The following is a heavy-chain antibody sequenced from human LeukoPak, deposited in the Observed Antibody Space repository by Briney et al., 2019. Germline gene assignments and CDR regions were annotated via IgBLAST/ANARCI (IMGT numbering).Heavy chain of an antibody. J-gene: IGHJ4*02. V-gene: IGHV4-39*07. D-gene: IGHD6-6*01. CDR1: GGSISSSSYY. Sequence: SETLSLTCTVSGGSISSSSYYWGWLRQPPGKGLEWIGSIYYSGSTYYNPSLKSRVTISVDTSKNQFSLKLSSVTAADTAVYYCARRPSSEYSSSSGFDYWGQGTLVTVSS. CDR3: ARRPSSEYSSSSGFDY. CDR2: IYYSGST.